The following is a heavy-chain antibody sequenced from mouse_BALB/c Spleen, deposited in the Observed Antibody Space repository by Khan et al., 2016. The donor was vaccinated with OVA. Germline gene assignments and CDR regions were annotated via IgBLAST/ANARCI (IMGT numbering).Heavy chain of an antibody. CDR1: GYTFTSNT. Sequence: QVQLQQPGAELARPGASVKMSCKASGYTFTSNTIHWIKQRPGQGLEWIGYINPRSAYSNYNQKFKDMATLTADKSSSTAYMQLSSLTSEDSAVYYCARRTSVYAMDYWGQGTSVTVSS. J-gene: IGHJ4*01. CDR2: INPRSAYS. D-gene: IGHD1-1*01. V-gene: IGHV1-4*01. CDR3: ARRTSVYAMDY.